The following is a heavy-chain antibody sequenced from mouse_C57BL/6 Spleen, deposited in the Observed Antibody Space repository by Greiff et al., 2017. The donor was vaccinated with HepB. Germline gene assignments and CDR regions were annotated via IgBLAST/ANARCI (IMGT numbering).Heavy chain of an antibody. CDR3: ASIYDGYYFFAY. CDR2: IHPNSGST. CDR1: GYTFTSYW. Sequence: QVQLQQSGAELVKPGASVKLSCKASGYTFTSYWMHWVKQRPGQGLEWIGMIHPNSGSTNYNEKFKSKATLTVDKSSSTAYMQLSSLTSEDSAVYYCASIYDGYYFFAYWGQGTLVTVSA. D-gene: IGHD2-3*01. V-gene: IGHV1-64*01. J-gene: IGHJ3*01.